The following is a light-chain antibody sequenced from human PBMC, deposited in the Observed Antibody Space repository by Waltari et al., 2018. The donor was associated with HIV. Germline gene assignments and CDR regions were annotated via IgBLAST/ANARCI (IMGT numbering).Light chain of an antibody. V-gene: IGLV3-25*03. Sequence: SSELTQPPSVSVSTGQAARLTCSGDASPKPYTHWFQQKPDQAPVVVIHKNTERPSGIPERFSASRSGTTVTLTITGVQTDDEADYYCLSADTSGTYVFGPGTTVTVL. CDR2: KNT. J-gene: IGLJ1*01. CDR3: LSADTSGTYV. CDR1: ASPKPY.